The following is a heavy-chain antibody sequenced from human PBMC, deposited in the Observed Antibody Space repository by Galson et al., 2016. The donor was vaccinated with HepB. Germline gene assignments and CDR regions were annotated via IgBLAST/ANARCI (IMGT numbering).Heavy chain of an antibody. CDR3: ARCGTGPTPGYYGLDD. CDR1: GFTFSDYY. CDR2: ITSSGGPI. V-gene: IGHV3-11*01. J-gene: IGHJ6*04. Sequence: SLRLSCAASGFTFSDYYMSWIRQAPGKGLEWVSYITSSGGPIYYADSVRGRFTVSGDNANNSLYLQMNGLRAEDAAVYYRARCGTGPTPGYYGLDDWGKGSTVTVSS. D-gene: IGHD1-7*01.